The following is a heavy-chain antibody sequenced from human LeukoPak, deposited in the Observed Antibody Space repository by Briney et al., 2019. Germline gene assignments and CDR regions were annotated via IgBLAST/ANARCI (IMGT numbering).Heavy chain of an antibody. CDR3: ARVWGTYYGSGPIDY. J-gene: IGHJ4*02. V-gene: IGHV4-34*01. D-gene: IGHD3-10*01. CDR2: ITHSGST. CDR1: GGSFSGYY. Sequence: AQTLSLTCAVYGGSFSGYYWSWVRQPPGKGLEWIGGITHSGSTNYNPSLKSRVTISVDTSKNQFSLKLSSVAAADTAVYYCARVWGTYYGSGPIDYWGQGTLVTVSS.